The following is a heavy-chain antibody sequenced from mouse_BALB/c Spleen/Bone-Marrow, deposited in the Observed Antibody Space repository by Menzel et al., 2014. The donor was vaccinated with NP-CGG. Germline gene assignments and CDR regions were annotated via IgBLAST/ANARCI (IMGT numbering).Heavy chain of an antibody. V-gene: IGHV5-6-3*01. CDR1: GFTFSSYG. CDR3: ARDYYGSSDY. D-gene: IGHD1-1*01. J-gene: IGHJ2*01. CDR2: INSNGGST. Sequence: EVQLQESGGGLVQPGGSLKLSYAASGFTFSSYGMSWVRQTPDKRLELVATINSNGGSTYYPDSVKGRFTISRDNAKNTLYLQMSSLKSEDTAMYYCARDYYGSSDYWGQGTTLTVSS.